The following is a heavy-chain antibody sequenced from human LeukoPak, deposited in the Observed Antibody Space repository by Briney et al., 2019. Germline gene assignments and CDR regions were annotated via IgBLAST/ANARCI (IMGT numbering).Heavy chain of an antibody. J-gene: IGHJ4*02. Sequence: GGSLRLSCAASGFTFSSYSMNWVRQAPGKGLEWVSYISSSSSSTIYYADSVKGRFTISRDKAKNSLYLQMNSLRAEDTAVYYCAREYCSSTSCLYDYWGQGTLVTVSS. CDR3: AREYCSSTSCLYDY. V-gene: IGHV3-48*01. D-gene: IGHD2-2*01. CDR2: ISSSSSSTI. CDR1: GFTFSSYS.